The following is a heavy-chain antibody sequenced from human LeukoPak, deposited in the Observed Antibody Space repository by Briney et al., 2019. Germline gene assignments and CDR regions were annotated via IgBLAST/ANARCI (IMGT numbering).Heavy chain of an antibody. D-gene: IGHD5-12*01. CDR2: VSGSGGST. V-gene: IGHV3-23*01. J-gene: IGHJ4*02. Sequence: GGSLRLSCAASGFTFSNYAMSWVRQAPGKRLQWVSNVSGSGGSTYYADSVKGRFTISRDNSKNTLYLQMNSLRAEDTAGYYCAKGRQGYSGYDYSLGYWGQGTLVTVSS. CDR3: AKGRQGYSGYDYSLGY. CDR1: GFTFSNYA.